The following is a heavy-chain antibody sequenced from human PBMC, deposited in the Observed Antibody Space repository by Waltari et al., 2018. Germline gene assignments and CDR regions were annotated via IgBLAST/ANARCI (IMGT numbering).Heavy chain of an antibody. D-gene: IGHD2-15*01. V-gene: IGHV4-39*07. CDR1: GGSISSSSYY. CDR3: ARDGGSRGYCSGGSCYRNWFDP. CDR2: IYYSGST. J-gene: IGHJ5*02. Sequence: QLQLQESGPGLVKPSETLSLTCTVSGGSISSSSYYWGWIRQPPGKGLEWIGSIYYSGSTYYNPSLKSRVTISVDTSKNQFSLKLSSVTAADTAVYYCARDGGSRGYCSGGSCYRNWFDPWGQGTLVTVSS.